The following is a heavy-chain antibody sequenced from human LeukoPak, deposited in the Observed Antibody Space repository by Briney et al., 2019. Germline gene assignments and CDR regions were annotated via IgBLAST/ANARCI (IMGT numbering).Heavy chain of an antibody. CDR3: AREARGGDYGMDV. J-gene: IGHJ6*02. Sequence: GASVKVSCKASGYTFTGYYMHWVRQAPGQGLEWMGWINPNSGGTNYAQKFQGRVAMTRDTSISTAYMELSRLRSDDTAVYYCAREARGGDYGMDVWGQGTTVTVSS. D-gene: IGHD2-21*01. CDR2: INPNSGGT. V-gene: IGHV1-2*02. CDR1: GYTFTGYY.